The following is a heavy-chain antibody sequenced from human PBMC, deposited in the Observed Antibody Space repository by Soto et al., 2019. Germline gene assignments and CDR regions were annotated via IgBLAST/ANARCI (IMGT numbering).Heavy chain of an antibody. D-gene: IGHD6-6*01. J-gene: IGHJ6*02. V-gene: IGHV3-48*02. CDR1: GFTFSSYS. Sequence: EVQLVESGGGLVQPGGSLRLSCVASGFTFSSYSMNWVRQAPGKGLEWVSYISSSRSTIYYADSVKGRFTISRDNAKNSLYLEMNSLRDEETAVYYCARDGSIAAAGEPYYYYGMDVWGQGTTVTVSS. CDR2: ISSSRSTI. CDR3: ARDGSIAAAGEPYYYYGMDV.